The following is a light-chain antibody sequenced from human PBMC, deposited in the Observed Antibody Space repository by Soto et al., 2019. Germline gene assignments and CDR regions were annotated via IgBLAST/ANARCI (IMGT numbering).Light chain of an antibody. V-gene: IGKV3-15*01. Sequence: EIVLTQSPATLSVSPGEGATLSCRASQSVGINLAWYQQKPGQAPRLLIYRVSTRATGIPVRFSGSGSGTEFTLTISSLQSEDFAVYYCQRYNDWPPWTFGQGTKVEIK. CDR1: QSVGIN. CDR3: QRYNDWPPWT. J-gene: IGKJ1*01. CDR2: RVS.